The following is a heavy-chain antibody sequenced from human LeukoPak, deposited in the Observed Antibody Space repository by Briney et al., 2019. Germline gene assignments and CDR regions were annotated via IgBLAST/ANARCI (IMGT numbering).Heavy chain of an antibody. J-gene: IGHJ4*02. CDR3: ARAFSLSSAYFDY. D-gene: IGHD2/OR15-2a*01. CDR1: GYTFTSYD. Sequence: ASVKVSCKASGYTFTSYDINWVRQATGQGLEWMGWMNPNSGNTGYAQEFQGRVTMTRNTSISTAYMELSSLRSEDTAVYYCARAFSLSSAYFDYWGQGTLVTVSS. CDR2: MNPNSGNT. V-gene: IGHV1-8*01.